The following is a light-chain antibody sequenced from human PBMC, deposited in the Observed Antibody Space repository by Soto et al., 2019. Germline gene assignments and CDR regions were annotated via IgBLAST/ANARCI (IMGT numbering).Light chain of an antibody. V-gene: IGLV2-23*02. Sequence: QSALTQPASVSGSPGQSITISCTGISSDVGNYNLVSWYQQVPGKAPKLIIYEVSQRPSGVSNRFSGSKSGNTASLTISGLQAEDEGDYYCCTYAGSTALFGGGTKLTVL. CDR2: EVS. CDR3: CTYAGSTAL. CDR1: SSDVGNYNL. J-gene: IGLJ2*01.